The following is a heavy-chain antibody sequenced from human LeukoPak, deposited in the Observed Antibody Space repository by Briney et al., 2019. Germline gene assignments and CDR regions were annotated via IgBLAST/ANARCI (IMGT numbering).Heavy chain of an antibody. V-gene: IGHV1-18*01. CDR3: ARSPSMVGSVLSDY. J-gene: IGHJ4*02. D-gene: IGHD4/OR15-4a*01. Sequence: ASVKVSCKASGYTFTSYGISWVRQAPGQGLVWMGWISAYNGNTNYAQKLQGRVTMTTDTSTSTAYMELRSLRSDDTAVYYCARSPSMVGSVLSDYWGQGTLVTVSS. CDR1: GYTFTSYG. CDR2: ISAYNGNT.